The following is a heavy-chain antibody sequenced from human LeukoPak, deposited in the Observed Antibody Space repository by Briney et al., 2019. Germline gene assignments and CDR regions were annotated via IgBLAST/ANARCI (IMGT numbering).Heavy chain of an antibody. D-gene: IGHD6-13*01. V-gene: IGHV5-51*01. CDR3: ARRGQSSSWYEGFDP. Sequence: GESLKISCKGSGYSFTNYWIGWVRQMPGKGLEWMGIIYPGDSDTRYSPSFQGQVTISADKSISTAYLQWSSLKASDTAMYYCARRGQSSSWYEGFDPWGQGTLVTVSS. CDR1: GYSFTNYW. CDR2: IYPGDSDT. J-gene: IGHJ5*02.